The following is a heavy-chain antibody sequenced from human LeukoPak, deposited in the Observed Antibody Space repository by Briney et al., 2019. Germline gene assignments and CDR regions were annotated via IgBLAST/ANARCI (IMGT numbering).Heavy chain of an antibody. D-gene: IGHD4-11*01. CDR3: AKDAQRGFDYSNSLEK. CDR2: IWNDGSTR. V-gene: IGHV3-33*06. J-gene: IGHJ4*02. CDR1: GFTFSHFG. Sequence: GGSLRLSCAASGFTFSHFGMHWVRQAPGKGLEWVAVIWNDGSTRYYADSVKGRFTASRDNSQNTVYLQMNSLTPEGTGVYYCAKDAQRGFDYSNSLEKWGQGTLVIVSS.